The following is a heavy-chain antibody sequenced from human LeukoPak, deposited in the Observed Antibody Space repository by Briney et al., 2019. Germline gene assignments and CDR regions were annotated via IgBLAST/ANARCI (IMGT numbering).Heavy chain of an antibody. V-gene: IGHV3-66*01. CDR2: IYSGGST. CDR3: ARDRTEGIDY. CDR1: GFTVSSNY. J-gene: IGHJ4*02. Sequence: GGSLRLSCAASGFTVSSNYMSWVRQAPGKGLEWVSVIYSGGSTYYADSVKGRFTISRDNSKKTMYLQMNSLRAEDTAVYYCARDRTEGIDYWGQGTLVTVSS.